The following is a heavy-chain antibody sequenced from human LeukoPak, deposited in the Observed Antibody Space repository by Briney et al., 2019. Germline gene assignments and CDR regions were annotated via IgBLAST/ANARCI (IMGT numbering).Heavy chain of an antibody. Sequence: SVKVSCKASGGAFTSYAISWVRQAPGQGLEWMGRIIPIFGTANYAQKFQGRVTITTDESTSTAYMELSSLRSEDTAVYYCARGFYYYYYMDVWGKGTTVTVSS. CDR2: IIPIFGTA. J-gene: IGHJ6*03. CDR1: GGAFTSYA. CDR3: ARGFYYYYYMDV. V-gene: IGHV1-69*05.